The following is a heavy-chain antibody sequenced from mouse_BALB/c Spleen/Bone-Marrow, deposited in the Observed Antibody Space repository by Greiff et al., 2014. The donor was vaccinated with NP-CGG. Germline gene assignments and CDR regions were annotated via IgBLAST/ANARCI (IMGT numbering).Heavy chain of an antibody. CDR2: ILPGSGST. V-gene: IGHV1-9*01. Sequence: VQLQQSGAELMKPGASVKISCKATGYTFSSYWIEWVKQRPGHGLEWIGEILPGSGSTHYNEKFKGKATFTADTSSNTAYMQLSSLTSDDSAVYYCARDWDPFAYWGQGTLVTVSA. CDR3: ARDWDPFAY. J-gene: IGHJ3*01. CDR1: GYTFSSYW. D-gene: IGHD4-1*01.